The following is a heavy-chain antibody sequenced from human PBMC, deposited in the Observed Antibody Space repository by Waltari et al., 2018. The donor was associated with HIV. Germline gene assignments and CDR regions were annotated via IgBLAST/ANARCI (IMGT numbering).Heavy chain of an antibody. D-gene: IGHD4-17*01. CDR2: ISWNSGSI. J-gene: IGHJ4*02. CDR1: GFTFDKYA. Sequence: EVQLVESGGRLVQPGRSLRLSCAASGFTFDKYAMHWVRQAPGKGLEWVSGISWNSGSIGYVDSVKGRFTISRDNAKNRLYLQMNSLRVEDTALYYCAKDPGPTTVTTLFDSWGQGTLVTVSS. CDR3: AKDPGPTTVTTLFDS. V-gene: IGHV3-9*01.